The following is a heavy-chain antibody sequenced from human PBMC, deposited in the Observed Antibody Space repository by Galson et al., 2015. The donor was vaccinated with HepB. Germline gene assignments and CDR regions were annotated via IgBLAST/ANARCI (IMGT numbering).Heavy chain of an antibody. CDR3: ARLRGYSYGYADY. D-gene: IGHD5-18*01. V-gene: IGHV4-59*08. CDR2: IYYSGST. CDR1: GGSISSYY. Sequence: LSLTCTVSGGSISSYYWSWIRQPPGKGLEWIGYIYYSGSTNYNPSLKSRVTISVDTSKNQFSLKLSSVTAADTAVYYCARLRGYSYGYADYWGQGTLVTVSS. J-gene: IGHJ4*02.